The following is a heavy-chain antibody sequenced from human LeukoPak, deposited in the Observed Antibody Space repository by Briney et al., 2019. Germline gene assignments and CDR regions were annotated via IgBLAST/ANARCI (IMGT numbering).Heavy chain of an antibody. CDR1: GFTFSSYW. D-gene: IGHD6-19*01. V-gene: IGHV3-7*03. CDR2: IKQDGSEK. J-gene: IGHJ4*02. Sequence: GGSLRLSCAASGFTFSSYWMSWVRQAPGKGLEWVANIKQDGSEKYYVDSVKGRFTISRDNAKNSLYLQMNSLRAEDTAVYYCAKEPGAVAGTAFDYWGQGTLVTVSS. CDR3: AKEPGAVAGTAFDY.